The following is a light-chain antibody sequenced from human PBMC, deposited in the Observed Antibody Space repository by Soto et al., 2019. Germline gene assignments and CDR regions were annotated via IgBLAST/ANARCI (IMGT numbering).Light chain of an antibody. CDR3: QQYSSSPRFT. CDR2: GAS. Sequence: EIVLTQSPGTLSLSPGDRATLSCRASQSVSSSYLAWYQQKPGQAPRLLIYGASSRATGIPDRFSGSGSGTDFTLTISRLEPEDFAVYYCQQYSSSPRFTFGPGTKVDIK. V-gene: IGKV3-20*01. J-gene: IGKJ3*01. CDR1: QSVSSSY.